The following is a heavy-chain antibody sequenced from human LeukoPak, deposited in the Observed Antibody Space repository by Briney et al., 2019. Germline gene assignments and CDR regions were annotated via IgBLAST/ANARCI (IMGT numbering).Heavy chain of an antibody. Sequence: PSETLSLTCAVSGASISSNNWWWSWVRQPPGKGLEWIGEIYHSGSTNYNPSLKSRVTMSVDKSKNQFSLKLSSVTAADTAVYYCARGPPRFTVTKSIDYWGQGTLVTVSS. V-gene: IGHV4-4*02. J-gene: IGHJ4*02. D-gene: IGHD4-17*01. CDR1: GASISSNNW. CDR3: ARGPPRFTVTKSIDY. CDR2: IYHSGST.